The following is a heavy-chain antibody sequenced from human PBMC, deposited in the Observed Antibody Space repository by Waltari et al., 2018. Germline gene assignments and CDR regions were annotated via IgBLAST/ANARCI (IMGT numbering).Heavy chain of an antibody. Sequence: EVQLVESGGGLVQPGGSLRLSCAASGFTFSSYAMHWVRQAPGKGLEYVSAISSNGGSTYYADSVKGRFTISRDNSKNTLYLQMGSLRAEDTAVYYGAREKGPVQLERPEAFDIWGQGTMVTVSS. D-gene: IGHD1-1*01. CDR1: GFTFSSYA. CDR3: AREKGPVQLERPEAFDI. CDR2: ISSNGGST. V-gene: IGHV3-64*07. J-gene: IGHJ3*02.